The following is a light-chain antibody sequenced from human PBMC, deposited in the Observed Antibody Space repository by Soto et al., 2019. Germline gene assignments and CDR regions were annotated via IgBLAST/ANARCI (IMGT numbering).Light chain of an antibody. CDR3: MQGTHRHIT. CDR1: QSLVSSDGNTF. V-gene: IGKV2-30*01. CDR2: KVS. J-gene: IGKJ4*01. Sequence: DVVMTQSPLSLPVTLGQPASISCRSSQSLVSSDGNTFLNWFQQRPGQSPRRLIYKVSNRDSEVLEKVRGSRSGTDFTMKIRTVKALKLRIYYCMQGTHRHITFGGGNKAELK.